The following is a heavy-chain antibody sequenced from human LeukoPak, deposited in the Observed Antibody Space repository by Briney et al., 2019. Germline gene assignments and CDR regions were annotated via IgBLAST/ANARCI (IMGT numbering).Heavy chain of an antibody. CDR2: INPNSGGT. Sequence: ASVMVSCKASGYTFTGAYMHWVRQAPGQGLEWMGWINPNSGGTQFAQKFQGRVTMTRDTSISTAYMELDRLRSDDTAVYYCARVLFNSGYDYWGQGTLVTVSS. CDR3: ARVLFNSGYDY. D-gene: IGHD2-21*01. CDR1: GYTFTGAY. J-gene: IGHJ4*02. V-gene: IGHV1-2*02.